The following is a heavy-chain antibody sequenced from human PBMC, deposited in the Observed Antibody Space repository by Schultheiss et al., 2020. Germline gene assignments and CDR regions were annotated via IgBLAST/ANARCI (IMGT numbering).Heavy chain of an antibody. Sequence: GGSLRLSCAASGFTFSSYGMHWVRQAPGKGLEWVSGISWNSGSIGYADSVKGRFTISRDNAKNSLYLQMNSLRAEDTAVYYCARRPSRRGRDGYDYWGQGTLVTVSS. V-gene: IGHV3-21*04. CDR3: ARRPSRRGRDGYDY. CDR1: GFTFSSYG. CDR2: ISWNSGSI. D-gene: IGHD5-24*01. J-gene: IGHJ4*02.